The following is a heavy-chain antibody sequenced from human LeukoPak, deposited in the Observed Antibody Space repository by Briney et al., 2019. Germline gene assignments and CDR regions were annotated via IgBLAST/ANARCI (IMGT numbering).Heavy chain of an antibody. Sequence: RRASVKVSCKASGYTFTSYAMHWVRQAPGQRLEWMGWINAGNGNTKYSQKFQGRVTITRDTSASTAYMELSSLRSEDTAVYYCARERDVGRYSSGWYSWDYWGQGTLVTVSS. CDR1: GYTFTSYA. J-gene: IGHJ4*02. CDR2: INAGNGNT. CDR3: ARERDVGRYSSGWYSWDY. V-gene: IGHV1-3*01. D-gene: IGHD6-19*01.